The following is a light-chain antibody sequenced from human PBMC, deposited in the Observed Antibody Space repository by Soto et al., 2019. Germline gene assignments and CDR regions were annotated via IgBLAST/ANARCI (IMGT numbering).Light chain of an antibody. V-gene: IGKV3-15*01. CDR1: QSVSSN. J-gene: IGKJ1*01. CDR2: GAS. CDR3: QQYNNWPPVT. Sequence: EIVLTQSPATLSVSPGERATLSCRASQSVSSNLAWYQQKPGQSPRLLIYGASTRATGIPARFSGSGSGTEFTLTISSLQPQHFAVYYCQQYNNWPPVTFGQGTKVAI.